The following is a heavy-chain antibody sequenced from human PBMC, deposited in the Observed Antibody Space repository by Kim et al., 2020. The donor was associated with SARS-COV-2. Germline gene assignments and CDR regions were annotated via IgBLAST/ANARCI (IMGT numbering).Heavy chain of an antibody. V-gene: IGHV3-74*01. Sequence: GGSLRLSCAASGFTFNSYWMHWVRQAPGKGLVWVSRINSDGSSTSYAGSAKGRFTASRDSAKNTVYLQMNSLRAEDTAVYYCARGPNTRGAFDIWGQGTMVTVSS. CDR1: GFTFNSYW. CDR3: ARGPNTRGAFDI. CDR2: INSDGSST. D-gene: IGHD3-10*01. J-gene: IGHJ3*02.